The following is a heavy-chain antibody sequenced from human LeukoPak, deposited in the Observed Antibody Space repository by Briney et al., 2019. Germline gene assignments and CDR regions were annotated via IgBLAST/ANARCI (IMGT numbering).Heavy chain of an antibody. V-gene: IGHV4-59*12. Sequence: SETLSLTCTVSGGSISSYYWSWIRQPPGKGLEWIGYIYYSGSTNYNPSLKSRVTISVDTSKNQFSLKLSSVTAADTAVYYCARLGYCSGGSCYYYYYMDVWGKGTTVTVSS. D-gene: IGHD2-15*01. CDR2: IYYSGST. CDR3: ARLGYCSGGSCYYYYYMDV. J-gene: IGHJ6*03. CDR1: GGSISSYY.